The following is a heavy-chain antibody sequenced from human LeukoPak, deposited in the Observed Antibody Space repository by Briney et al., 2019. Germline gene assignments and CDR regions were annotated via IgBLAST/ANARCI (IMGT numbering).Heavy chain of an antibody. J-gene: IGHJ3*02. CDR2: MKQDGSEK. CDR3: ARDPGYSSTGVDAFDI. V-gene: IGHV3-7*01. CDR1: GFTFSRYW. Sequence: GGSLRLSCAASGFTFSRYWMTWVRQAPGKGLEWVANMKQDGSEKYYVDSVKGRFTISRDNAEKSLFLQMNSLRDEDTAVYYCARDPGYSSTGVDAFDIWGRGTMVTVSS. D-gene: IGHD6-13*01.